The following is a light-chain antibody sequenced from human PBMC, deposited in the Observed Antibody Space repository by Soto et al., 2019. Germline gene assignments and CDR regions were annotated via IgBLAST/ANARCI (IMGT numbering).Light chain of an antibody. CDR1: SSDVGGYNY. CDR3: SSYTSSSTYV. Sequence: QSVLTQPASVSGSPGQSIAISCIGSSSDVGGYNYVSWHQQHPGKAPKVVIYDVSNWPSGVSDRFSGSKSGNTASLTISGLQAEDEADYYCSSYTSSSTYVFGTGTKLTVL. J-gene: IGLJ1*01. V-gene: IGLV2-14*01. CDR2: DVS.